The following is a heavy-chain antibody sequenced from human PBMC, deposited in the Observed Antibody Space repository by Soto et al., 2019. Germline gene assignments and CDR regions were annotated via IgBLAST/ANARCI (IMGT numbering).Heavy chain of an antibody. CDR1: GFNFKKFA. CDR2: ISCCGGST. CDR3: AKADGEQWLLPHLDK. V-gene: IGHV3-23*01. D-gene: IGHD6-19*01. J-gene: IGHJ4*02. Sequence: EVQLLESGGXVVQPGGSLRLSCVASGFNFKKFAMSWVRQAPGEGLEWVSGISCCGGSTSYADSVKGRFSIARDDSTNTLSLQMNNLRVEDTAQYYCAKADGEQWLLPHLDKWGQGTLVTVS.